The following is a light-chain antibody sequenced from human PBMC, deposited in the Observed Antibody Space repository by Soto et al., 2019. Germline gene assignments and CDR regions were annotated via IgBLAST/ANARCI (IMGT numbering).Light chain of an antibody. CDR2: EVY. Sequence: QSVLTQPPSASGSPGQSVTISCTGTSSDTGGYNYVSWYQHHPGKAPKLIIYEVYKRPSGVPDSFSGSKSGNTAALTVSGLQSEDEADYYCSSYVGTNSYVFGTGTKVTVL. J-gene: IGLJ1*01. CDR1: SSDTGGYNY. CDR3: SSYVGTNSYV. V-gene: IGLV2-8*01.